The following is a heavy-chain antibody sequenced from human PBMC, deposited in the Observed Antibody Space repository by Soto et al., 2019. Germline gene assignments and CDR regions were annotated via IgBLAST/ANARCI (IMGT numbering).Heavy chain of an antibody. Sequence: PVKVSCKASGFTFASSAVQWVRQARGQRLEWIGWIVVGSGNTNYAQKFQERVTITRDMSTSTAYMELSSLRSEGTAVYYCAVGLVGAKPYYYGMDVWGQGTTVTSP. D-gene: IGHD1-26*01. J-gene: IGHJ6*02. CDR1: GFTFASSA. CDR3: AVGLVGAKPYYYGMDV. CDR2: IVVGSGNT. V-gene: IGHV1-58*01.